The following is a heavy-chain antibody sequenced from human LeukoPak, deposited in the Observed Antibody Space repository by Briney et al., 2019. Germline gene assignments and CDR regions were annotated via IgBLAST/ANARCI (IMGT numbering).Heavy chain of an antibody. CDR2: ICYDGSNK. V-gene: IGHV3-33*01. Sequence: PGRSLRLSCAASGFTFSSYGMHWVRQAPGKGLEWVAVICYDGSNKYYADSVKGRFTISRDNSKNTLYLQMNSLRAEDTAVYYCARDREYDSSGYPQRAYYYYGMDVWGQGTTVTVSS. CDR1: GFTFSSYG. J-gene: IGHJ6*02. CDR3: ARDREYDSSGYPQRAYYYYGMDV. D-gene: IGHD3-22*01.